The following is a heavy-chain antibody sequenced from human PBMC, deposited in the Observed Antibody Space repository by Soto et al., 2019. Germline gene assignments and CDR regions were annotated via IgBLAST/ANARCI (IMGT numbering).Heavy chain of an antibody. D-gene: IGHD3-22*01. J-gene: IGHJ4*02. CDR2: IIPIFGTA. V-gene: IGHV1-69*13. Sequence: SVKVSCKASGGTFSSYAISWVRQAPGQGLEWMGGIIPIFGTANYAQKFQGRVTITADESTSTAYMELSSLRSEDTAVYYCARGPNYYDSSGYGYWGQGTLVTVSS. CDR3: ARGPNYYDSSGYGY. CDR1: GGTFSSYA.